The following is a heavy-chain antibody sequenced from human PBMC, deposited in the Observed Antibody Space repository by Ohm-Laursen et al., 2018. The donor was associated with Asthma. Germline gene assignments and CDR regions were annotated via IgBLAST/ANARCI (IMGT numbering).Heavy chain of an antibody. D-gene: IGHD2-2*01. CDR2: GGSYYDGGLK. Sequence: SLRLSCAASGFTFRSYAMHWVRQAPGKGLEWVAVGGSYYDGGLKYYADSVNGRFTVSRDNSKNTLYLQMNSLRAEDTAVYYCARDPENCSSTSCRYYYYYGMDVWGQGTTVTVSS. J-gene: IGHJ6*02. CDR1: GFTFRSYA. CDR3: ARDPENCSSTSCRYYYYYGMDV. V-gene: IGHV3-30-3*01.